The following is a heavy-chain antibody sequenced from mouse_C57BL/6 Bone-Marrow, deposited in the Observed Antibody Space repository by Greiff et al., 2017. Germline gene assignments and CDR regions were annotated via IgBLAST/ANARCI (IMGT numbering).Heavy chain of an antibody. CDR2: ISNLAYSI. Sequence: EVKLVESGGGLVQPGGSLKFSCAASGFTFSDYGMAWVRQAPRKGPEWVAFISNLAYSIYYADTVTGRFTISRENAKNTLYLEMSSLRSEDTAMYYCARPSPYYYAMDYWGQGTTVTVSS. V-gene: IGHV5-15*04. CDR1: GFTFSDYG. J-gene: IGHJ4*01. CDR3: ARPSPYYYAMDY.